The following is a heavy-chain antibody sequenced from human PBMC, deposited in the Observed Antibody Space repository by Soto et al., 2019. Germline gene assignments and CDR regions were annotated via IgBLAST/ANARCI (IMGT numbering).Heavy chain of an antibody. CDR3: AKVFYYYDSSGYYYFDY. D-gene: IGHD3-22*01. V-gene: IGHV3-23*01. Sequence: GGSLRLSCAASGFTFSSYAVSWVHQAPGKGPEWISSISGSGSTIYYADSGKGRFTISRDNSKNTLYLQMSSLRAEDTAVYYCAKVFYYYDSSGYYYFDYWGQGTLVTVSS. J-gene: IGHJ4*02. CDR1: GFTFSSYA. CDR2: ISGSGSTI.